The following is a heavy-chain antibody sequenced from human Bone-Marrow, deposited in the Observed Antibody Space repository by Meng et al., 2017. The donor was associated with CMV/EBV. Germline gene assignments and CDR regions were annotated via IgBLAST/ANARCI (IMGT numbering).Heavy chain of an antibody. V-gene: IGHV1-8*03. J-gene: IGHJ6*02. D-gene: IGHD6-13*01. Sequence: ASVKVSCKASGYTFTSYDINWVRQATGQGLEWMGWMNPNSGNTGYAQKFQGRVTITRNTSISTAYMELSSLRSEDTAVYYCARRQTGIAAARGHYYGMDVWGQGTTVTGSS. CDR2: MNPNSGNT. CDR3: ARRQTGIAAARGHYYGMDV. CDR1: GYTFTSYD.